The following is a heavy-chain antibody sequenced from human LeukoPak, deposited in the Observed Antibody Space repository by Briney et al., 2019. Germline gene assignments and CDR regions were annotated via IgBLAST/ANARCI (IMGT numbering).Heavy chain of an antibody. CDR2: IYSGGST. V-gene: IGHV3-53*01. CDR1: GFTFSDHY. J-gene: IGHJ4*02. CDR3: ARGTLLGGWYYDSSGYLFDY. D-gene: IGHD3-22*01. Sequence: GGSLRLSCAASGFTFSDHYMDWVRQAPGKGLEWVSVIYSGGSTYYADSVKGRFIISRDNSKNTLYLQMNSLRAEDTAVYYCARGTLLGGWYYDSSGYLFDYWGQGTLVTVSS.